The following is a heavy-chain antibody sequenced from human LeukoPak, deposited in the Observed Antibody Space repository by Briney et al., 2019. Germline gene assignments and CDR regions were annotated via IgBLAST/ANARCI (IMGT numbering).Heavy chain of an antibody. CDR2: INHSGST. CDR3: ARRIKMDV. D-gene: IGHD2-15*01. J-gene: IGHJ6*04. Sequence: PSETLSLTCTVSGGSLSAYWSWIRQPPGKGLEWIGEINHSGSTNYNPSLKSRVTISVDTSKNQFSLKLSSVTAADTAVYYCARRIKMDVWGKGTTVTVSS. V-gene: IGHV4-34*01. CDR1: GGSLSAY.